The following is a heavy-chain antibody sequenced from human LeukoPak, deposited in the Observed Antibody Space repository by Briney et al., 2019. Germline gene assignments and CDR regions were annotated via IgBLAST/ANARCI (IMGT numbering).Heavy chain of an antibody. CDR1: GGSISSGDYY. J-gene: IGHJ6*02. CDR2: VYYSGST. Sequence: PSQTLSLTCTVSGGSISSGDYYWSWIRQPPGKGLEWIGYVYYSGSTYYNPSLKSRVTISVDTSKNQFSLKLSSVTAADTAVYYCARPSGTYYYGMDVWGQGTTVTVSS. D-gene: IGHD1-26*01. CDR3: ARPSGTYYYGMDV. V-gene: IGHV4-30-4*01.